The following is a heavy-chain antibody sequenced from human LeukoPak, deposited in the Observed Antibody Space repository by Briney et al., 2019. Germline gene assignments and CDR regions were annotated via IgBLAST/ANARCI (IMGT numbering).Heavy chain of an antibody. J-gene: IGHJ1*01. CDR2: INPNSGGT. CDR1: GYPFTDYY. D-gene: IGHD6-19*01. CDR3: ARISVAGGF. Sequence: ASVKVSCKASGYPFTDYYVQWVRQAPGQGLEWMGWINPNSGGTNYAQKFQGRVTMTRDTSISTAYMELSRLTSDDTAVHYCARISVAGGFWGQGTLVTVSS. V-gene: IGHV1-2*02.